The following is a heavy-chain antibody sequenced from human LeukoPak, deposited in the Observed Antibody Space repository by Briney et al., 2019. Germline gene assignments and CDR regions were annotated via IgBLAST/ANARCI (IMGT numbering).Heavy chain of an antibody. J-gene: IGHJ3*02. V-gene: IGHV6-1*01. CDR3: ARDQSWTTGFDI. CDR2: TYYKSKWYN. Sequence: SQTLSLTCAISGDSVSSDRASWSWIRQSPSRGLEWLGRTYYKSKWYNDYAESVTSQITINSDTSKNQFSLQLKSVTPDDTAVYYCARDQSWTTGFDIWGQGTMVTVSS. CDR1: GDSVSSDRAS. D-gene: IGHD2-8*02.